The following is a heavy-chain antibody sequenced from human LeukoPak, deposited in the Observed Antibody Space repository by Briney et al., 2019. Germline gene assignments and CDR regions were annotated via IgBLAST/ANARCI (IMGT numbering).Heavy chain of an antibody. CDR1: GGSISSGSYY. J-gene: IGHJ6*03. D-gene: IGHD3-3*01. CDR2: IYYSGST. CDR3: ARALWSGYFGYYYYYMDV. V-gene: IGHV4-39*07. Sequence: SETLSLTCTVSGGSISSGSYYWGWIRQPPGKGLEWIGSIYYSGSTYYNPSLKSRVTISVDTSKNQFSLKLSSVTAADTAVYYCARALWSGYFGYYYYYMDVWGKGTTVTVSS.